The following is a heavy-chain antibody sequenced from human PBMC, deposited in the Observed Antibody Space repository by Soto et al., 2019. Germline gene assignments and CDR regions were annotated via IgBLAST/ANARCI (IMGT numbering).Heavy chain of an antibody. D-gene: IGHD3-10*01. CDR1: GFTFSRSY. J-gene: IGHJ4*02. V-gene: IGHV3-48*01. CDR3: AKEGGSGSSLLNYFDL. CDR2: ISSSTSTI. Sequence: PGGSLRLSCEASGFTFSRSYMNWVRQAPGKGLEWISYISSSTSTIYYADSVKGRFTISRDNAKNSLYLQMNSLRAEDTTVFYCAKEGGSGSSLLNYFDLWGQGPLVTAS.